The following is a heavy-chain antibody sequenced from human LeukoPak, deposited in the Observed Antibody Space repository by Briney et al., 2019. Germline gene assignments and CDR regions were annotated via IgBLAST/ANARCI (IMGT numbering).Heavy chain of an antibody. Sequence: AGGSLRLSCAASGFTFSNYWMSWVRQAPGKGLEWVANIKQDGSEKYYVDSVKGRLTISRDNAKNSLYLQMNSLRAEDTAVYYCARESVYYYYMDVWGKGTTVTVSS. J-gene: IGHJ6*03. V-gene: IGHV3-7*01. CDR3: ARESVYYYYMDV. CDR1: GFTFSNYW. CDR2: IKQDGSEK.